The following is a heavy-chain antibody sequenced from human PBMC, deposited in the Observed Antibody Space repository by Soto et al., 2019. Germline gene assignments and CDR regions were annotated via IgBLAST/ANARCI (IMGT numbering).Heavy chain of an antibody. CDR1: GFTFSDYR. CDR3: AKTWYSSGWYYFDY. CDR2: IKQDGSEK. Sequence: EVQLEESGGGLVQPGGSLRLSCVASGFTFSDYRMSWVRQAPGKGPEWVANIKQDGSEKNYKDSVKGRFSISRDNTKNSLFLQMNSLRAEDTAVYYCAKTWYSSGWYYFDYWGQGTLVTVSS. D-gene: IGHD6-19*01. J-gene: IGHJ4*02. V-gene: IGHV3-7*01.